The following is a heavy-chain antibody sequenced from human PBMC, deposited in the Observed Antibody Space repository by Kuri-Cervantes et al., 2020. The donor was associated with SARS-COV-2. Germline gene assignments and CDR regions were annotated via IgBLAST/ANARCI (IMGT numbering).Heavy chain of an antibody. D-gene: IGHD2-21*02. V-gene: IGHV3-66*03. CDR1: GFTVSSNY. CDR3: ARGRHIVVVTAIRENYYFDY. Sequence: GESLKISCAASGFTVSSNYMSWVRQAPGKGLEWVSVIYSCGSTYYADSVKGRFTISRDNSKNTLYLQMSSLRAEDTAVYYCARGRHIVVVTAIRENYYFDYWGQGTLVTVSS. CDR2: IYSCGST. J-gene: IGHJ4*02.